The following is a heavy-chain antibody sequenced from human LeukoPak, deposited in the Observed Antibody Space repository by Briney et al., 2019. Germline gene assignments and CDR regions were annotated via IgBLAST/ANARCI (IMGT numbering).Heavy chain of an antibody. CDR3: ASGSITIFGVGPEGAFDI. V-gene: IGHV5-51*01. J-gene: IGHJ3*02. CDR2: IYPGDSDT. Sequence: KHGESLKISCKGSGYSFTSYWIGWVRQMPGKGLEWMGIIYPGDSDTRYSPSFQGQVTISADKSISTAYLQWSSLKASDTAMYYCASGSITIFGVGPEGAFDIWGQGTMVTVSS. D-gene: IGHD3-3*01. CDR1: GYSFTSYW.